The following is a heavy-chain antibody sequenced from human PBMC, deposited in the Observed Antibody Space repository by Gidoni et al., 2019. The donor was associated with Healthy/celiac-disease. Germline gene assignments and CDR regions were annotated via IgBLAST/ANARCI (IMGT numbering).Heavy chain of an antibody. J-gene: IGHJ4*02. CDR2: ISNSGGSA. CDR1: GFTFNSYA. CDR3: AKERHQWLVWDY. Sequence: EVQLLESGGGLVQPGGSLRLSCAASGFTFNSYAMTWVRQAPGKGLEWVSTISNSGGSAYYADSVKGRFTISRNNSKNTLHLQMNSLRAEDTAVYYCAKERHQWLVWDYWGQGTLVTVSS. V-gene: IGHV3-23*01. D-gene: IGHD6-19*01.